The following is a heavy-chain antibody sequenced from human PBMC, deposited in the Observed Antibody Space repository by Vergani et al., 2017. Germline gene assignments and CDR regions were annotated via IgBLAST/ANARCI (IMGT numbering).Heavy chain of an antibody. J-gene: IGHJ3*02. CDR3: ARAGSSWYSPLSGHDAFDI. D-gene: IGHD6-13*01. Sequence: QLQLQESGPGLVKPSETLSLTCTVSGGSISSSSYYWGWIRQPPGKGLEWIGYIYYSGSTNYNPSLKSRVTISVDTSKNQFSLKLSSVTAADTAVYYCARAGSSWYSPLSGHDAFDIWGQGTMVTVSS. CDR2: IYYSGST. V-gene: IGHV4-61*05. CDR1: GGSISSSSYY.